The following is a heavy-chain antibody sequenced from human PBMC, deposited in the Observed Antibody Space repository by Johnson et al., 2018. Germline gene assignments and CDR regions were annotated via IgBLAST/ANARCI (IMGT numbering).Heavy chain of an antibody. V-gene: IGHV3-9*01. CDR2: INWNSDSI. D-gene: IGHD1-26*01. CDR3: AKGLKGGKYYGDVFDI. Sequence: EVQLVESGGDLVQXGRSLRLSCAASGFTFDDYAMHWVRPAPGKGLEWVSGINWNSDSIGYADSVKGRFFISSDNAKNFLALQMNDLRPGDTALYYCAKGLKGGKYYGDVFDIWGQGTMVTVSS. CDR1: GFTFDDYA. J-gene: IGHJ3*02.